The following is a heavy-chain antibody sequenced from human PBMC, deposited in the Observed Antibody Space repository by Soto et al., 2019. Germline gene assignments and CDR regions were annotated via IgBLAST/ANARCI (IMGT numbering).Heavy chain of an antibody. V-gene: IGHV1-69*06. CDR3: ATSTYYDILTGYSPPLYYYGMDV. CDR1: GGTFSSYD. J-gene: IGHJ6*02. Sequence: VPESCKASGGTFSSYDVRFVQQAPGQGLEWVGGIVAIFGTANYAQKFQGRVTITADKSTSTAYMELSSLRYEDTAVYYCATSTYYDILTGYSPPLYYYGMDVWGQGTTVTVSS. D-gene: IGHD3-9*01. CDR2: IVAIFGTA.